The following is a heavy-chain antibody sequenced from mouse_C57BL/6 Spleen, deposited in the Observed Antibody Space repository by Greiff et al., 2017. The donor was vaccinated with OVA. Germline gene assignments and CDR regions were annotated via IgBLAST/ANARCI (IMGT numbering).Heavy chain of an antibody. CDR3: ARGDGRGHWYFDV. CDR1: GFTFSDYG. D-gene: IGHD1-1*01. CDR2: ISSGSSTI. V-gene: IGHV5-17*01. Sequence: EVQLVESGGGLVKPGGSLKLSCAASGFTFSDYGMHWVRQAPEKGLEWVAYISSGSSTIYYADTVKGRFTISRDNAKNTLFLQMTSLRSEDTAMYYCARGDGRGHWYFDVWGTGTTVTVSS. J-gene: IGHJ1*03.